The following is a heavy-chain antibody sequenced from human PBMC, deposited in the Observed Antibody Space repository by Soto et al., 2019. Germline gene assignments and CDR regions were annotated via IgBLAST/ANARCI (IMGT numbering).Heavy chain of an antibody. CDR2: IKSKTDGGTT. V-gene: IGHV3-15*01. CDR1: GFTFSNAW. J-gene: IGHJ6*03. Sequence: PGGSLRLSCAASGFTFSNAWMSWVRQAPGKGLEWVGRIKSKTDGGTTDYAAPVKGRFTISRDDSKNTLYLQMNSLKTEDTAVYYCTTGPDSVNIAVAGTYYYYYMDVSGKGTTVTVSS. D-gene: IGHD6-19*01. CDR3: TTGPDSVNIAVAGTYYYYYMDV.